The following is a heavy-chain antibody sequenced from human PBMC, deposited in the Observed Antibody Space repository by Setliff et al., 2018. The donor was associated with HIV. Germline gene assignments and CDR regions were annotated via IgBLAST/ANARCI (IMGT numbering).Heavy chain of an antibody. J-gene: IGHJ5*02. CDR3: ARARLQGIVTAVGPRDNCLDP. CDR2: ISAYNGNT. D-gene: IGHD1-26*01. Sequence: ASVKVSCKASGYSFINYGISWVRQAPGQGLEWRGWISAYNGNTDYAPRLLGRVTMTTDTSTSTAYMELMSLSSDDTAVYYCARARLQGIVTAVGPRDNCLDPWGQGTRVTVSS. CDR1: GYSFINYG. V-gene: IGHV1-18*01.